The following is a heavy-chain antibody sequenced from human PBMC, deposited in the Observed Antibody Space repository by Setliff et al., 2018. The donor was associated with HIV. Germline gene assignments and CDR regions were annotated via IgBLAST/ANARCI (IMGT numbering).Heavy chain of an antibody. J-gene: IGHJ4*02. D-gene: IGHD3-10*01. CDR1: GFTFSSYA. Sequence: GESPKISCAASGFTFSSYAMHWVRQAPGKGLEWVAVISYDGSNKYYADSVKGRFTISRDNSKNTLYLQMNSLRAEDTAVYYCVRAPNFYYGPNYYFLPTDFDYWGQGALVTVSS. CDR2: ISYDGSNK. V-gene: IGHV3-30-3*01. CDR3: VRAPNFYYGPNYYFLPTDFDY.